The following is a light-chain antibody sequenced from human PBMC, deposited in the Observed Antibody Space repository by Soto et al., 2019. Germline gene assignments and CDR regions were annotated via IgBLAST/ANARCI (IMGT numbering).Light chain of an antibody. CDR1: RTDGDGHDY. J-gene: IGLJ1*01. Sequence: QSALTQPASGSGFPGQSIAISCIGVRTDGDGHDYVSWYQQHPGQAPQLIIYDVYNRPSGVSDRFSGSKSGNTASLVISGLQAEDEADYFCTSYTASSPFYVFGAGTKVTVL. V-gene: IGLV2-14*03. CDR2: DVY. CDR3: TSYTASSPFYV.